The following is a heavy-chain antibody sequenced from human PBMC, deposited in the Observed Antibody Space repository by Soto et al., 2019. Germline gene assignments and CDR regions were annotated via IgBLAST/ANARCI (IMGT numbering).Heavy chain of an antibody. Sequence: QVQLVQSGAEVKKPGASVKVSCKASGYTFTSYGISWVRQGPGQGLEWMGWISAYNRNTNYAPKLHGRVTMTTDTSTSTAYIELRSLRSDDTAVYYCAGLKYASHRADGLFDHWGPGTLVTVSS. J-gene: IGHJ5*02. CDR1: GYTFTSYG. V-gene: IGHV1-18*01. CDR3: AGLKYASHRADGLFDH. D-gene: IGHD2-2*01. CDR2: ISAYNRNT.